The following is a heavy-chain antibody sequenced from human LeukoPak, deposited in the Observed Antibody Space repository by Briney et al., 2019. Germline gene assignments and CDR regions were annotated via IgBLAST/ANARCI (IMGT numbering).Heavy chain of an antibody. V-gene: IGHV1-18*01. CDR3: ARDDIVLMVYAIFAFDI. CDR1: GYTFTSYG. Sequence: ASVKVSCKASGYTFTSYGISWVRQAPGQGLEWMGWISAYNGNTNYAQKLQGRVTMTTDTSTSTAYMELRSLRSDDTAVYYCARDDIVLMVYAIFAFDIWGQGTMVTVSS. D-gene: IGHD2-8*01. J-gene: IGHJ3*02. CDR2: ISAYNGNT.